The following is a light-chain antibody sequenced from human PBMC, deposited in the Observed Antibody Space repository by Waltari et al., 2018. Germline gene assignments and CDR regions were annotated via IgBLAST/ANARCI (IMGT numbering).Light chain of an antibody. CDR1: QSVGSS. CDR3: QQYNDWPRT. J-gene: IGKJ2*01. Sequence: EIVMTQSPATLSVSPGEGVTLSCRASQSVGSSVAWYQQKPGQAPRLLIYGASTGATGIPARFSGSGSGAEFTLTVTSLQPEDFAVYYCQQYNDWPRTFGQGTKLEIK. CDR2: GAS. V-gene: IGKV3-15*01.